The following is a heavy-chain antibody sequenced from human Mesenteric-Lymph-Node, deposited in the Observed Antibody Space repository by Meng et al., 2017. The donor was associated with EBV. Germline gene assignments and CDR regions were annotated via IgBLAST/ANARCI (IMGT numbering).Heavy chain of an antibody. CDR3: ARHGGGYPVYFGY. CDR1: GGSISDSSYC. D-gene: IGHD2-8*01. CDR2: NHYSGGT. J-gene: IGHJ4*02. V-gene: IGHV4-39*01. Sequence: QLQPEESGPGVVKASGPLSLTCTVAGGSISDSSYCWGWIRQPPGKGLEWIGSNHYSGGTFYNPSFKSRVTISLDTSKDQLSLKLNSVTATDTAVYYCARHGGGYPVYFGYWGQGTLVTVSS.